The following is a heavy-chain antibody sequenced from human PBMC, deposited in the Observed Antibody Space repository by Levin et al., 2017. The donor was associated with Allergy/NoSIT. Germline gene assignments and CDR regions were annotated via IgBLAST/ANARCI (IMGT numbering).Heavy chain of an antibody. Sequence: GGSLRLSCAASGFTFNNAWMNWVRQTPGKGLEWVGRIKSKTDGGTTEYAAPVKGRFTISRDDSKNTLYLHMNSLKSEDTAVYYCATYSDRETPLRFDYWGQGTLVTVSS. CDR1: GFTFNNAW. V-gene: IGHV3-15*01. CDR2: IKSKTDGGTT. CDR3: ATYSDRETPLRFDY. D-gene: IGHD1-26*01. J-gene: IGHJ4*02.